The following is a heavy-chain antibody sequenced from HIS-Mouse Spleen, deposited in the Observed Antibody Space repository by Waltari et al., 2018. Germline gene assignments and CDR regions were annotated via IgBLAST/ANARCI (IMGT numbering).Heavy chain of an antibody. CDR1: GGSFSGYY. V-gene: IGHV4-34*01. D-gene: IGHD1-26*01. CDR3: ARGALRGSYYWGEYFQH. Sequence: QVQLQQLGAGLLKPSETLSLTCAVYGGSFSGYYWSWLRQPPGKGLEWIGEINHSGSTNYNPSLKSRVTISVDTSKNQFSLKLSSVTAADTAVYYCARGALRGSYYWGEYFQHWGQGTLVTVSS. CDR2: INHSGST. J-gene: IGHJ1*01.